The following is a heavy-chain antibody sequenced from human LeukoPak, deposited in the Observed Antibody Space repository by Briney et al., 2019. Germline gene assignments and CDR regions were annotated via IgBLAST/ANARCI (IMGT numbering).Heavy chain of an antibody. CDR2: ISSSGSTI. Sequence: GGSLRRSCAASGFTFSSYEMNWVRQAPGKGLEWVSYISSSGSTIYYADSVKGRFTISRDNAKNSLYLQMNSLRAEDTAVYYCAVVRALDAFDIWGQGTMVTVSS. V-gene: IGHV3-48*03. CDR3: AVVRALDAFDI. J-gene: IGHJ3*02. D-gene: IGHD2-2*01. CDR1: GFTFSSYE.